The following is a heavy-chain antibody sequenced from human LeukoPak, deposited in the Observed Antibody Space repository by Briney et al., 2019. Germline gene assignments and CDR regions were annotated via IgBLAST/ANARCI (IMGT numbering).Heavy chain of an antibody. CDR3: ARGGTAMVPLDY. V-gene: IGHV4-39*07. D-gene: IGHD5-18*01. Sequence: SETLSLTCTVSGGSISSSSYYWGWMRQPPGKGLEWIGSIYYSGSTYYNPSLKSRVTISVDTSKNQFSLKLSSVTAADTAVYYCARGGTAMVPLDYWGKGTLVTVSS. CDR1: GGSISSSSYY. J-gene: IGHJ4*02. CDR2: IYYSGST.